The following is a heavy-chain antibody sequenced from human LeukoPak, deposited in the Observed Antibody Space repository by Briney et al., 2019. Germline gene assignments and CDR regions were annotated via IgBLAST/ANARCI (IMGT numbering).Heavy chain of an antibody. CDR3: ARFIDGDYVYSDWFDP. D-gene: IGHD4-17*01. Sequence: GGSLRLSCAASGFTFDDYAMHWVRQAPGKGLEWVSGISWNSGSIGYADSVKGRFTISRDNAKNSLYLQMNSLRAEDTAVYYCARFIDGDYVYSDWFDPWGQGTLVTVSS. CDR1: GFTFDDYA. J-gene: IGHJ5*02. V-gene: IGHV3-9*01. CDR2: ISWNSGSI.